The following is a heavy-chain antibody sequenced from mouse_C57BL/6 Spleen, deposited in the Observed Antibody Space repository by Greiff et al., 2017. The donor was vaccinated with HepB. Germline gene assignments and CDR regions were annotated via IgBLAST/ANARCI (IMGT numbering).Heavy chain of an antibody. V-gene: IGHV6-3*01. CDR3: TELYGSSYWYFDV. Sequence: DVMLVESGGGLVQPGGSMKLSCVASGFTFSNYWMNWVRQSPEKGLEWVAQIRLKSDNNATHYAESVKGRFTISRDESKSSVYLQMNNLRAEDTGIYYCTELYGSSYWYFDVWGTGTTVTVSS. D-gene: IGHD1-1*01. CDR2: IRLKSDNNAT. J-gene: IGHJ1*03. CDR1: GFTFSNYW.